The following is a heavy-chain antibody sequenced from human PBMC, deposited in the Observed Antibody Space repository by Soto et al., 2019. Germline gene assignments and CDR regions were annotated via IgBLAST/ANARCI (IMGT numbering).Heavy chain of an antibody. J-gene: IGHJ5*02. CDR2: INHSGST. CDR3: ARGRYYYDSSGYWLKGRWFDP. V-gene: IGHV4-34*01. D-gene: IGHD3-22*01. CDR1: GGSFSGYY. Sequence: KTSETLSLTCAVYGGSFSGYYWSWIRQPPGKGLEWIGEINHSGSTNYNPSLKSRVTISVDTSKNQFSLKLSSVTAADTAVYYCARGRYYYDSSGYWLKGRWFDPWGQGTLVTVSS.